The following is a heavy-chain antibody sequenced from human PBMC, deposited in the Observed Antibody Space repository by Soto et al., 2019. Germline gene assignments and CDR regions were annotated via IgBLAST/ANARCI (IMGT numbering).Heavy chain of an antibody. CDR2: ISASGDYT. CDR1: GFFLSNNW. Sequence: QVQLVESGGGWVKPGESLRLSCIGSGFFLSNNWMTWIRQAPGKGLEWVSYISASGDYTIYADSLKGRFTISRDNARNSLWLQINSLRDEDTAVYYCARSSGCRQVGVYNYGLDVWGQGTTVIVSS. CDR3: ARSSGCRQVGVYNYGLDV. V-gene: IGHV3-11*06. J-gene: IGHJ6*02. D-gene: IGHD2-8*01.